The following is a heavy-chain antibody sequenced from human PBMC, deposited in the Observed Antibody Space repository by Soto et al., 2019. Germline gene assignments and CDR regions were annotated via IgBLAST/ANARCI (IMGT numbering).Heavy chain of an antibody. J-gene: IGHJ4*02. Sequence: QVQLQESGPGLVKPSGTLSLTCAVSGGSINSSNWWSWVRQPPGKGLEWIGEIYHSGSTNYTPSLKSRVTISVDKSKNQFSLNLSSMTAADTAVYYCARGGDVVVPTALDYWGQGTLVTVSS. CDR2: IYHSGST. D-gene: IGHD2-2*01. V-gene: IGHV4-4*02. CDR3: ARGGDVVVPTALDY. CDR1: GGSINSSNW.